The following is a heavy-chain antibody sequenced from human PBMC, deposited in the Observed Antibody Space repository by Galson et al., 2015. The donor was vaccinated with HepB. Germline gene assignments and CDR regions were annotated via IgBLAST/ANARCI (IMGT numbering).Heavy chain of an antibody. CDR2: INPNSGGT. Sequence: SVKVSCKASGYTFTDYYMHWVRQAPGQGLEWMGRINPNSGGTDYAQKFQGRVTMTRDTSITTAYMELSRLRSDDTAVYFCARLDPDYGDGYWGQGTLVTVSS. D-gene: IGHD4-17*01. CDR1: GYTFTDYY. CDR3: ARLDPDYGDGY. V-gene: IGHV1-2*06. J-gene: IGHJ4*02.